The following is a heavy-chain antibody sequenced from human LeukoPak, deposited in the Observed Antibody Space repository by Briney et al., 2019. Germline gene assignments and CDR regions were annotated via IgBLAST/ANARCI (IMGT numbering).Heavy chain of an antibody. Sequence: PGGSLRLFCAASGFTFSSFWMIWVRQAPGKGLEWVANIKEDGSEKYYVDSVKGRFTISRDNAKNSLYLQMNSLRAEDTAVYYCARVRGIAVAGTASIYFDYWGQGTLVTVSS. J-gene: IGHJ4*02. V-gene: IGHV3-7*01. CDR3: ARVRGIAVAGTASIYFDY. CDR2: IKEDGSEK. D-gene: IGHD6-19*01. CDR1: GFTFSSFW.